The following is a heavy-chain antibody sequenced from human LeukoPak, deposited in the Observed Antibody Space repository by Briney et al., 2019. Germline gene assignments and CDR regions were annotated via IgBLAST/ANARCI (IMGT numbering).Heavy chain of an antibody. Sequence: SETLSLTCTVSGGSISSGGYYRSWIRQHPGKGLEWIGYIYYSGSTYYNPSLKSRVTISVDTSKNQFSLKLSSVTAADTAVYYCARGDFSMITFGGVIVDPPDIWGQGTMVTVSS. J-gene: IGHJ3*02. CDR1: GGSISSGGYY. CDR2: IYYSGST. V-gene: IGHV4-31*03. CDR3: ARGDFSMITFGGVIVDPPDI. D-gene: IGHD3-16*02.